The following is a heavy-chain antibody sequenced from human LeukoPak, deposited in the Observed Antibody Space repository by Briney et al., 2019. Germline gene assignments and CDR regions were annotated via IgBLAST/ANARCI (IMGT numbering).Heavy chain of an antibody. CDR3: ARATWDPNYYYYMDV. CDR1: GFTFSSYT. Sequence: GGSLRLSCAASGFTFSSYTMKWVRQAPGKGLEWVSSISSSSSYIYYADSVKGRFTISRDNAKNSLFLQMNSLRAEDTAVYFCARATWDPNYYYYMDVWGKGTTVTISS. J-gene: IGHJ6*03. D-gene: IGHD1-26*01. CDR2: ISSSSSYI. V-gene: IGHV3-21*01.